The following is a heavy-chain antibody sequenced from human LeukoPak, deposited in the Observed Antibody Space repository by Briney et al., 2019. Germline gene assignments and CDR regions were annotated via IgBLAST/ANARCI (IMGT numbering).Heavy chain of an antibody. CDR3: ARGQSYGWFDP. V-gene: IGHV3-21*01. J-gene: IGHJ5*02. CDR2: ISGSSSYI. D-gene: IGHD5-18*01. CDR1: GFTFSTYS. Sequence: PGRSLRLSCAASGFTFSTYSMNWVRQAPGKGLEWVSSISGSSSYIYYADSVKGRFTISRDSAQNSLYLQMNSLRAEDTAVYYCARGQSYGWFDPWGQGTLVTVSS.